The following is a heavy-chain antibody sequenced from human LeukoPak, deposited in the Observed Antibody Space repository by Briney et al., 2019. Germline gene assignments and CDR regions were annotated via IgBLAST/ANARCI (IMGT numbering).Heavy chain of an antibody. CDR2: IYYSGST. V-gene: IGHV4-59*01. Sequence: SETLSLTCTVSGGSISSYYWSWIRQPPGKGLEWIGYIYYSGSTNYNPSLKSRVTISVDTSKNQFSLKLSSVTAADTAVYYCARDRYSGTYWGYFDFWGQGTLVTVSS. D-gene: IGHD1-26*01. CDR3: ARDRYSGTYWGYFDF. CDR1: GGSISSYY. J-gene: IGHJ4*02.